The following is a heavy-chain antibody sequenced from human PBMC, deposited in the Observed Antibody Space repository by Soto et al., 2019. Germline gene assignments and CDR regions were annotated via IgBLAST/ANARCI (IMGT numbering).Heavy chain of an antibody. Sequence: GGSLRLSCGASGFTFSEYYMSWIRQAPGKGLEWVSYISSSSSFTNDADSVKGRFAISRDNAKNSLYLQMNSLRAEDTAVYYCARVSKYCSGASCYVDSWGQGTLVTVSS. CDR1: GFTFSEYY. V-gene: IGHV3-11*06. CDR2: ISSSSSFT. D-gene: IGHD2-15*01. CDR3: ARVSKYCSGASCYVDS. J-gene: IGHJ4*02.